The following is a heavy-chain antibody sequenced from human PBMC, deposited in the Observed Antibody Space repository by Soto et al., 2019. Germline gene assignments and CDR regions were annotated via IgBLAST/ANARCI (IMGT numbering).Heavy chain of an antibody. CDR2: MNPNSGNT. CDR1: GYTFTSYD. Sequence: ASVKVSCKASGYTFTSYDINWVRQATGQGLEWMGWMNPNSGNTGYAQKFQGRVTMTRNTSISTAYMELSSLRSEDTAVYYCARVRHPGYSNDYSPWGQGTLVTVSS. CDR3: ARVRHPGYSNDYSP. J-gene: IGHJ5*02. D-gene: IGHD5-18*01. V-gene: IGHV1-8*01.